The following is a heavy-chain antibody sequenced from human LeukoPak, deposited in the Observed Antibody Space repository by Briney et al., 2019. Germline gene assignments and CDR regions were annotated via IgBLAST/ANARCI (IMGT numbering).Heavy chain of an antibody. V-gene: IGHV1-69*13. CDR2: IIPIFGTA. CDR1: GGTFSSYA. CDR3: ARGGRGGWSQDFDF. D-gene: IGHD6-19*01. Sequence: SVKVSCKASGGTFSSYAISWVRQAPGQGLEWMGGIIPIFGTANYAQKFQGRVTITADVSMSTAYMELSGLRSEDTAVYYCARGGRGGWSQDFDFWGQGTLVTVSS. J-gene: IGHJ4*02.